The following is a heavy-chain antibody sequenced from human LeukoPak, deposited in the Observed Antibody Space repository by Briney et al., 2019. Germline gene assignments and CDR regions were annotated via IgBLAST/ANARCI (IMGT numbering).Heavy chain of an antibody. CDR2: INPGGDNT. CDR1: GYTFTNYY. CDR3: ARIRDGYNDAYDI. V-gene: IGHV1-46*01. D-gene: IGHD5-24*01. J-gene: IGHJ3*02. Sequence: ASVTVSCKASGYTFTNYYIHWVRQAPGQGLEWMGLINPGGDNTNYAQNFQGRVTMTRDTSASTVYMELSSLRSEDTAIYYCARIRDGYNDAYDIWGQGTVVTVPS.